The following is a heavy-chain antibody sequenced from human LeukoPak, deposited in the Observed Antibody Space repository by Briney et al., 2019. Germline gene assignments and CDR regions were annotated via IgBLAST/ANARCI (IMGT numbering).Heavy chain of an antibody. J-gene: IGHJ4*02. CDR1: GGTFSSYA. Sequence: SVKVSCKASGGTFSSYAISWVRQAPGQGLEWMGRIIPILGIANYAQKFQGRVTITADKSTSTAYMELSSLRSEDTAVYYCARVEGGSGWLGEDYWGQGTLVTVSS. D-gene: IGHD6-19*01. CDR2: IIPILGIA. V-gene: IGHV1-69*04. CDR3: ARVEGGSGWLGEDY.